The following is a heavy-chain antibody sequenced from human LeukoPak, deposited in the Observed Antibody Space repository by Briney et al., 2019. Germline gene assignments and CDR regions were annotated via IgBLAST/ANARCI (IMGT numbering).Heavy chain of an antibody. V-gene: IGHV4-39*01. CDR2: SDYTGSK. Sequence: SETLSLTCTVSGGSISRSGYYWAWIRQPPGKGPEWIASSDYTGSKTYNPSLKSRVTVSVDTSKNQFFLKLTSVTAADTAVYYCAKDFGDFRTDYWGQGTLVTVSS. J-gene: IGHJ4*02. D-gene: IGHD4-17*01. CDR3: AKDFGDFRTDY. CDR1: GGSISRSGYY.